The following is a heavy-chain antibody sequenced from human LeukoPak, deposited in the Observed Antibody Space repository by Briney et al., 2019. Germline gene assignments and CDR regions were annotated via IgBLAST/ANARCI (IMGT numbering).Heavy chain of an antibody. V-gene: IGHV4-34*01. J-gene: IGHJ6*03. CDR3: ARLKRPNRGSYIYYYYMDV. D-gene: IGHD1-26*01. CDR1: GGSFSGCY. Sequence: SETLSLTCAVYGGSFSGCYWSWIRQPPGKGLEWIGEINHSGSTNYNPSLKSRVTISVDTSKNQFSLKLSSVTAADTAVYYCARLKRPNRGSYIYYYYMDVWGKGTTVTVSS. CDR2: INHSGST.